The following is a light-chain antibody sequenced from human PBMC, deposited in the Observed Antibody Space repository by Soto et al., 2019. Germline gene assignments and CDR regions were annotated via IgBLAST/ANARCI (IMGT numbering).Light chain of an antibody. CDR2: HVT. V-gene: IGLV2-14*03. CDR1: SSDVGNYNF. Sequence: QSVLTQPASVSGSPGQSITISCTGTSSDVGNYNFVSWYQQHPGKAPKLMIYHVTNRPSGVSNRFSGSKSGNTASLTISGLQAEDEADYYCSSYTTGSTVVFGGGTQLTVL. CDR3: SSYTTGSTVV. J-gene: IGLJ2*01.